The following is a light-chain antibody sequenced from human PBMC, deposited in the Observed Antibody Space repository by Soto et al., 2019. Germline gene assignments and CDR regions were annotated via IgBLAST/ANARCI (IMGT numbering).Light chain of an antibody. CDR3: SSYTSSSILVV. J-gene: IGLJ2*01. CDR2: DVS. Sequence: QSALTQPASVSGSPGQSITISCTGTSSDVGGYNYVSWYQQHPGKAPKLMIYDVSNRPSGVSNRFSGSKSGNTASLTISGLQAEYEADYYCSSYTSSSILVVFGGGTKLTVL. CDR1: SSDVGGYNY. V-gene: IGLV2-14*01.